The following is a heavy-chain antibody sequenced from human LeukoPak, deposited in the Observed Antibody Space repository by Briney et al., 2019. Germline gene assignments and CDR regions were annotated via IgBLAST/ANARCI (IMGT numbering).Heavy chain of an antibody. J-gene: IGHJ4*02. CDR1: GYTFADYF. V-gene: IGHV1-2*06. CDR2: INANSGGT. Sequence: ASVKASCKTSGYTFADYFIRWVRQAPGQGLEWMGRINANSGGTEYEQKFQGRVTMTRDTSISTAYVEVNWLISDDTAIYYCARDVSSTPNWEFDYWGQGTLVTVSS. CDR3: ARDVSSTPNWEFDY. D-gene: IGHD1-26*01.